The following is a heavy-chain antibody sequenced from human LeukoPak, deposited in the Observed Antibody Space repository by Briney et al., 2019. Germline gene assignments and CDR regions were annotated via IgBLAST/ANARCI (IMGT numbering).Heavy chain of an antibody. CDR1: GFRFSSYA. J-gene: IGHJ5*02. CDR3: ARDHPLGGTNLSPFYWFDP. V-gene: IGHV3-30*04. CDR2: MSGDGSYK. Sequence: LPGGSLRLSCAASGFRFSSYALHWVRQAPGKGLAWVAVMSGDGSYKSYGDSVKGRFTISRDNSKNTLYLQMNSLRADGTAVHYCARDHPLGGTNLSPFYWFDPWGQGILVTVSS. D-gene: IGHD1-7*01.